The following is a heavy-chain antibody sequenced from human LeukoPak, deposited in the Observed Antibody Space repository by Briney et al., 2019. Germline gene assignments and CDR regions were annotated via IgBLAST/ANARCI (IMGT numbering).Heavy chain of an antibody. Sequence: SQTLSLTCAISGDSVSSNSAAWNWIRQSPSRGLEWLGRTYYRSKWYNDYAVSVKSRITINPDTSKNQFSLQLNSVTPEDTAVYYCARGDLSVAVAVGCWFDPWGQGTLVTVSS. CDR2: TYYRSKWYN. D-gene: IGHD6-19*01. CDR3: ARGDLSVAVAVGCWFDP. J-gene: IGHJ5*02. CDR1: GDSVSSNSAA. V-gene: IGHV6-1*01.